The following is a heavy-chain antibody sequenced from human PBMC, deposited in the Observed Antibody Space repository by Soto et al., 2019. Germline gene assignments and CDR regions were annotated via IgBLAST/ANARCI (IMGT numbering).Heavy chain of an antibody. CDR1: GYTFTSYG. J-gene: IGHJ4*02. Sequence: QVQRVQSGAEVKKPGASVKVSCKASGYTFTSYGIIWVRQAPGQGLEWMGWISAYNGNTNHAQKPQGRVTMTTDTSTSKAYMELRSLRSNDTPVYYCARDKWDGSGSYYGYWGQGALVAVS. D-gene: IGHD3-10*01. CDR3: ARDKWDGSGSYYGY. CDR2: ISAYNGNT. V-gene: IGHV1-18*01.